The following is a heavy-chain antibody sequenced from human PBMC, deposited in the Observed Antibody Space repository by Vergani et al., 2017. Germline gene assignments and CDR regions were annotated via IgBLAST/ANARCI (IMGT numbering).Heavy chain of an antibody. CDR1: GGTFSSYA. V-gene: IGHV1-69*01. D-gene: IGHD6-13*01. CDR2: IIPIFGTA. J-gene: IGHJ6*03. CDR3: ARYRIADHDGAYYYYMDV. Sequence: QVQLVQSGAEVKKPGSSVKVSCKASGGTFSSYAISWVRQAPGQGLEWMGGIIPIFGTANYAQKFQGRVTITADESTRTAYMEMSSLRAEDTAVYYGARYRIADHDGAYYYYMDVWGKGTTVTVSS.